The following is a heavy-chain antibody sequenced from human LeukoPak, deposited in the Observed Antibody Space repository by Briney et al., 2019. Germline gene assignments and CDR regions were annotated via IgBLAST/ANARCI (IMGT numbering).Heavy chain of an antibody. J-gene: IGHJ4*02. CDR3: ARGVEPLAANTLAY. V-gene: IGHV3-23*03. CDR2: LYSDGNT. D-gene: IGHD1-14*01. CDR1: GFTFSTYA. Sequence: GGSLRLSCAASGFTFSTYAMCWVRQAPGKGLEWVSVLYSDGNTKYADSVQGRFTISRDNSKNTLYLEMNSLSPDDTAVYYCARGVEPLAANTLAYWGQGTLVTVSS.